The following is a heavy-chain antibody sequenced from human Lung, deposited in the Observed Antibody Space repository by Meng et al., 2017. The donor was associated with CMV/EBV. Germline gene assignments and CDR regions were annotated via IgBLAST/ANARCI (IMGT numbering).Heavy chain of an antibody. V-gene: IGHV4-4*02. Sequence: SETLSLXXAVSGGFISSSSWWSWVRQPPGKGLEWIGEIHHSGRTKYNPSLKSRVIISVDKSKNQFTLNLSSVTAADTAVYFCAREYCSATSCYLVASGVIYVWGQGXTVTVSS. CDR1: GGFISSSSW. D-gene: IGHD2-2*01. CDR2: IHHSGRT. J-gene: IGHJ6*02. CDR3: AREYCSATSCYLVASGVIYV.